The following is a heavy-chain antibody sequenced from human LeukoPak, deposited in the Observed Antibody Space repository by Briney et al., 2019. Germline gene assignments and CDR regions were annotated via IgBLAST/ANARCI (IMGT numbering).Heavy chain of an antibody. CDR1: GGSISSGSYY. CDR2: IYTSGST. J-gene: IGHJ4*02. Sequence: SETLSLTCTVSGGSISSGSYYWSWIRQPAGKGLEWIGRIYTSGSTNYNPSLKSRVTISVDTSKNQFSLKLTSVTAADTAVYYCARDGRPTFDYWGQGTLVTVSS. V-gene: IGHV4-61*02. D-gene: IGHD1-1*01. CDR3: ARDGRPTFDY.